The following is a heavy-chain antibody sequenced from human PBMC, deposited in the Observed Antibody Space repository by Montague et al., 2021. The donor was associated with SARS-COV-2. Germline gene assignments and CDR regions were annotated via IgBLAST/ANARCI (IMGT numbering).Heavy chain of an antibody. CDR2: IYYSGRT. V-gene: IGHV4-59*13. CDR3: ARDLGDY. Sequence: SETLSLTCTLSGGSISSYYCCWIRQPPGKGLEWIGYIYYSGRTNYNPSLKGRITISVDTSKNQFSLKLSSVTAADTAVYYCARDLGDYWGQGTLVTVSS. CDR1: GGSISSYY. J-gene: IGHJ4*02.